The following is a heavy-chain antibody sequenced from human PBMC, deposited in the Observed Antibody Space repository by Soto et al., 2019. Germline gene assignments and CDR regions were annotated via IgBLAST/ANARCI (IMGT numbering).Heavy chain of an antibody. D-gene: IGHD3-10*01. J-gene: IGHJ4*02. CDR2: IYYSGST. CDR3: ATDITMVRGVIIRVIDY. Sequence: SETLSLTCTVSGGSISSSSYYWGWIRQPPGKGLEWIGSIYYSGSTYYNPSLKSRVTISVDTSKNQFSLKLSSVTAADTAVYYCATDITMVRGVIIRVIDYWGQGTLVTVSS. CDR1: GGSISSSSYY. V-gene: IGHV4-39*01.